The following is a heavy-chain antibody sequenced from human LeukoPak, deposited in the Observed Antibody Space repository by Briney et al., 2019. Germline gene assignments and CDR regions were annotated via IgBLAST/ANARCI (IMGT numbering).Heavy chain of an antibody. CDR1: GFYFTTYA. J-gene: IGHJ4*02. V-gene: IGHV3-23*01. CDR3: AKDRLPGWASDY. CDR2: IRGGGET. D-gene: IGHD6-19*01. Sequence: GGSLRLSCAASGFYFTTYAMSWVRQAPGRGPEWVSSIRGGGETFYADSVKGRFTISRDNSKNTLYLQMNSLRAEDTAVYYCAKDRLPGWASDYWGQGTLVTVSS.